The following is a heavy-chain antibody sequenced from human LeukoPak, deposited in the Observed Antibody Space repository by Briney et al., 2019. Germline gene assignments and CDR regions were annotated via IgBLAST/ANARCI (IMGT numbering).Heavy chain of an antibody. CDR2: IDPDGSSA. V-gene: IGHV3-74*01. D-gene: IGHD1-26*01. CDR1: GFSFSSYS. Sequence: GGSLRLSCAASGFSFSSYSMDWVRQAPGKGLVWVSRIDPDGSSATNADSVKGRLTVSRDNAKNTLFLQMDNLRAEDTAVLFCVRVGGSHDFDYWGQGTLVTVSS. J-gene: IGHJ4*02. CDR3: VRVGGSHDFDY.